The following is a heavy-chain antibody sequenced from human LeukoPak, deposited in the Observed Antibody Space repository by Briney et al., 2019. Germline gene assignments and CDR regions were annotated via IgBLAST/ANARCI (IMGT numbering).Heavy chain of an antibody. CDR3: AKDAIPYSSSWYLGYYYYMDA. J-gene: IGHJ6*03. Sequence: SGGSLRLSCAASGFTFDDYAMHWVRQAPGKGLEWVSLISWDGGSTYYADSVKGRFTISRDNSKNSLYLQMNSLRAEDTALYYCAKDAIPYSSSWYLGYYYYMDAWGKGTTVTVSS. CDR1: GFTFDDYA. D-gene: IGHD6-13*01. CDR2: ISWDGGST. V-gene: IGHV3-43D*03.